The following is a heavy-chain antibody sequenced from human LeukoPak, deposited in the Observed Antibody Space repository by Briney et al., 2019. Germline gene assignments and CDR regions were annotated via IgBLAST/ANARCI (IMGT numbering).Heavy chain of an antibody. D-gene: IGHD2-2*01. CDR3: ARGSYGFDI. CDR1: GYTFSNYG. CDR2: ISGYNGQT. V-gene: IGHV1-18*01. J-gene: IGHJ3*02. Sequence: ASVKVSCKASGYTFSNYGLNWVRQAPGEGLEWMGWISGYNGQTKYGKQFQGRVTMTTDTSTNTAYMELKNLRSDDTAVCYCARGSYGFDIWGQGTVITVSS.